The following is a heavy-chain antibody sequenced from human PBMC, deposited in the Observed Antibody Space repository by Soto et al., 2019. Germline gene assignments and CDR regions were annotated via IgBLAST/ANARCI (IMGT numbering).Heavy chain of an antibody. CDR1: EFTFSSYG. D-gene: IGHD3-3*01. Sequence: QVQLVESGGGVVQPGRSLRLSCAASEFTFSSYGMHWVRQAPGKGLEWVAVISYDGSNKYYADSVKGRFTISRDNSKNTLYLQMNSLRAEDTAVYYCAKEYYDFWSGWSYYGMDVWGQGTTVTVSS. CDR2: ISYDGSNK. V-gene: IGHV3-30*18. J-gene: IGHJ6*02. CDR3: AKEYYDFWSGWSYYGMDV.